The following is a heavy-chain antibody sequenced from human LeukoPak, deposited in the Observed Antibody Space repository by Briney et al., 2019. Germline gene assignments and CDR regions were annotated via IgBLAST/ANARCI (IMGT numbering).Heavy chain of an antibody. CDR1: GGSISRHY. V-gene: IGHV4-59*11. D-gene: IGHD6-13*01. Sequence: SETLSLTCTVSGGSISRHYWSWIRQPPGKGLEWIGYIYHSGSTNYNPSLKSRVTISVDTSKNQFSLKVSSVTAADTAVYYCARDPSYSSSSYYYCYGMDVWGQGTTVTVSS. J-gene: IGHJ6*02. CDR3: ARDPSYSSSSYYYCYGMDV. CDR2: IYHSGST.